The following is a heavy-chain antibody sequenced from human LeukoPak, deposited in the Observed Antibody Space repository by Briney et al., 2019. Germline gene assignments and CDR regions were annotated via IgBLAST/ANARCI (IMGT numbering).Heavy chain of an antibody. CDR2: ISAYNGNT. J-gene: IGHJ6*02. CDR3: ARGIAAAVTLYYYYYGMDV. V-gene: IGHV1-18*01. D-gene: IGHD6-13*01. CDR1: GYTFTSYG. Sequence: GASVKVSCKASGYTFTSYGISWVRQAPGQGLEWMGWISAYNGNTNYAQKLQGRVTMTTDTSTSTAYMELRSLRPDDTAVYYCARGIAAAVTLYYYYYGMDVWGQGTTFTVSS.